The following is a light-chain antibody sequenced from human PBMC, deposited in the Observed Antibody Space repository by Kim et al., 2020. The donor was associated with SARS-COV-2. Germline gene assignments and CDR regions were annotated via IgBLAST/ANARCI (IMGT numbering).Light chain of an antibody. J-gene: IGLJ3*02. CDR3: QVWDSSTEE. Sequence: SYELTQPLSVSVALGQTARITCGGNNIGSKNVHLYQQKPGQAPVLVIYRDSNRPSGIPERFSGSSSGNTATLTISRAQAGDEADYYCQVWDSSTEEFGGGTQLTVL. CDR1: NIGSKN. V-gene: IGLV3-9*01. CDR2: RDS.